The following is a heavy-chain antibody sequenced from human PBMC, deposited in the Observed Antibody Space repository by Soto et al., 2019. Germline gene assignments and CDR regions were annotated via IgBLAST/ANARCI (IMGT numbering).Heavy chain of an antibody. V-gene: IGHV1-2*02. CDR2: ISPKSGGT. CDR3: ARPPGYISDWYYFDL. D-gene: IGHD3-9*01. CDR1: GYSFIDYY. Sequence: ASVKVSCKASGYSFIDYYMHWVLQSPVQGFEWMGRISPKSGGTNYAQKFEGRVTMTWDTSLNTAYMELSSLISEDTAVYYCARPPGYISDWYYFDLWGQGTLVTVSS. J-gene: IGHJ4*02.